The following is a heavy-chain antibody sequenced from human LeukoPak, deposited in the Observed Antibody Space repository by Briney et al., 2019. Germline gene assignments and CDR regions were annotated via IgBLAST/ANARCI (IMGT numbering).Heavy chain of an antibody. D-gene: IGHD4-23*01. J-gene: IGHJ4*02. CDR1: GYTFTSYY. CDR3: ARATSAATVVRD. Sequence: GASVKVSCKASGYTFTSYYIHWVRQAPGQGLEWMGIINPSGGSTSYAQKFQGRVTMTRDTSTSTAYMELSSLRSEDTAVYYCARATSAATVVRDWGQGTLVTVSS. CDR2: INPSGGST. V-gene: IGHV1-46*01.